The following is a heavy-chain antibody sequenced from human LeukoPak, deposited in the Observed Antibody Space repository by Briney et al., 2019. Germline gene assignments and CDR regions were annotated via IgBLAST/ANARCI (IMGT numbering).Heavy chain of an antibody. CDR1: GFTFTDYA. J-gene: IGHJ4*02. D-gene: IGHD6-19*01. Sequence: GGSLRLSCAASGFTFTDYAMGWVRQAPGQGLEWASTISASGSTTYYADSVRGRFTISRVNSKNTLSLQMSSLRAEDTAVYYCAKARTPYNSGFDYWGQGTLVAVSS. CDR2: ISASGSTT. V-gene: IGHV3-23*01. CDR3: AKARTPYNSGFDY.